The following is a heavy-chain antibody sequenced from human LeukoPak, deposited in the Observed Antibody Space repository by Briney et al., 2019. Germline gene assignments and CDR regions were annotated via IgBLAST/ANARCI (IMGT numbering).Heavy chain of an antibody. CDR1: GSTFTNYW. Sequence: GGSLRLSCAASGSTFTNYWMNWVRQAPGKGLEWVANIKQDGSEKYYVDSVKGRFTISRDNAKNSLYLQLNSLRAEDTAVYYCARDQITMLRGVTIKDYYYYYMDVWGKGTSVTVSS. J-gene: IGHJ6*03. CDR2: IKQDGSEK. V-gene: IGHV3-7*01. CDR3: ARDQITMLRGVTIKDYYYYYMDV. D-gene: IGHD3-10*01.